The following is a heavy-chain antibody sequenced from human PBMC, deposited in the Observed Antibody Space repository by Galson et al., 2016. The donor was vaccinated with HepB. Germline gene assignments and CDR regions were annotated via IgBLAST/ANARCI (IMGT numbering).Heavy chain of an antibody. J-gene: IGHJ6*02. D-gene: IGHD5-18*01. CDR3: ARRFRYTYGPPYGMDV. Sequence: SATLSLTCTVSGGSISSSSYYWGWIRQPPGKGLEWIGSIYYSGSTYYNPSRQSRVTISVDTSNNQFSLKLRSVTAADTAVYYCARRFRYTYGPPYGMDVWGQGTTVTVSS. V-gene: IGHV4-39*01. CDR1: GGSISSSSYY. CDR2: IYYSGST.